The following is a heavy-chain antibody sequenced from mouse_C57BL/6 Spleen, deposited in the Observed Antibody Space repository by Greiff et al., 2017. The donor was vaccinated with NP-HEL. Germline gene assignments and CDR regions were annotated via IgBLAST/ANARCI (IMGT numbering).Heavy chain of an antibody. CDR1: GYAFSSSW. V-gene: IGHV1-82*01. J-gene: IGHJ2*01. CDR2: IYPGDGDT. CDR3: ASLRDFDD. Sequence: QVQLQQSGPELVKPGASVKLSCTASGYAFSSSWMNWVKQRPGKGLEWIGRIYPGDGDTNYNGKFKGKATLTADKSSSTAYMQLSSLTSEDSAVYFCASLRDFDDWGKGTTLTVSS. D-gene: IGHD3-3*01.